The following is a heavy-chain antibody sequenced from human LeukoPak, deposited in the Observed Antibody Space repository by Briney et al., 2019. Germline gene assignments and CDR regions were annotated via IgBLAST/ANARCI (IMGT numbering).Heavy chain of an antibody. J-gene: IGHJ4*02. D-gene: IGHD5-24*01. V-gene: IGHV3-33*01. CDR1: GFIFNSYG. CDR3: ARGRDGYNWIDY. Sequence: GGSLRLSCAASGFIFNSYGMHWVRQAPGKGLEWVAVTWYDGNKRYHAESVKGRFTISRDNSKNTLYLQMNSLRVEDTAVYYCARGRDGYNWIDYWGQGTLVTVSS. CDR2: TWYDGNKR.